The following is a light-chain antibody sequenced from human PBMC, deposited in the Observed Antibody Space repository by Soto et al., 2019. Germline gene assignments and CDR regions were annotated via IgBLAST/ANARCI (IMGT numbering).Light chain of an antibody. CDR1: QSVCSSC. CDR3: QQYNNWPPWT. J-gene: IGKJ1*01. Sequence: EIVLTQSPGTLSLSPGERATLSCRASQSVCSSCLAWYQQSPGQAPRLLVYGASSRATGIPDRFSGSGSGTDFTLTISRLEPEDFAVYYCQQYNNWPPWTFGQGTKVEIK. V-gene: IGKV3-20*01. CDR2: GAS.